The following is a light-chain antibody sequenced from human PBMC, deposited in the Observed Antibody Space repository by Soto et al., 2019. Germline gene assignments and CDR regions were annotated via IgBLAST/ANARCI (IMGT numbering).Light chain of an antibody. CDR3: MQGTHWPPT. J-gene: IGKJ1*01. V-gene: IGKV2-30*01. CDR1: QSLVYSDGYAY. CDR2: RAS. Sequence: DVVMTQSPLSLPVTLGQPASISCRSSQSLVYSDGYAYLSWFQQRPGQSPRRLIYRASNRDSGVPDRFSGSGSDTDFTLQINRVEAEDVGVYYCMQGTHWPPTFGRGTRVEIK.